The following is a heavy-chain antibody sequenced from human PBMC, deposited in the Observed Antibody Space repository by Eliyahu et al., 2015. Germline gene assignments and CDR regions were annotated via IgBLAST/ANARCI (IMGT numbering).Heavy chain of an antibody. Sequence: QVQLVQSGAEVKKPGASVKVSCKASGYTFTSYGISWVRQAPGQGLEWMWWGRAQHVHTNYAQKLQGRVTMTTDTSTSTAYMELRSLRSDDTAVYYCARALTDYGDYEYFQHWGQGTLVTVSS. J-gene: IGHJ1*01. CDR3: ARALTDYGDYEYFQH. D-gene: IGHD4-17*01. CDR2: GRAQHVHT. CDR1: GYTFTSYG. V-gene: IGHV1-18*01.